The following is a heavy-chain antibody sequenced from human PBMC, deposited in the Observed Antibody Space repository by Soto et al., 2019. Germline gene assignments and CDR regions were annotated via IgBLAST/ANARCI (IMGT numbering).Heavy chain of an antibody. V-gene: IGHV3-7*01. D-gene: IGHD3-22*01. CDR3: TRNQVKADY. CDR2: IKGDGSEQ. CDR1: GFALSSFW. Sequence: EVQLVESGGDLVQPGGSLRLSCVASGFALSSFWMTWVRQAPGKGLEWVAKIKGDGSEQNYVDSVRGRFTISRDNAKNSVYLQMNSLRVDDTAVYYCTRNQVKADYWGQGTLATVSS. J-gene: IGHJ4*02.